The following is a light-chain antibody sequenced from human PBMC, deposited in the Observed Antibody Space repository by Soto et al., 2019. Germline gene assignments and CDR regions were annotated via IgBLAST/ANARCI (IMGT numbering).Light chain of an antibody. V-gene: IGLV2-8*01. J-gene: IGLJ2*01. CDR3: SSYAGSNSVV. CDR1: SSDVGGYNY. CDR2: EVS. Sequence: QSALTQPPSASGSPGQSVTISCTGTSSDVGGYNYVSWYQQHPGKAPKLMIYEVSKRPSGVPDRFSGSKSGNTASLTVSGLQAEDEADYYLSSYAGSNSVVFGGGTKLTVL.